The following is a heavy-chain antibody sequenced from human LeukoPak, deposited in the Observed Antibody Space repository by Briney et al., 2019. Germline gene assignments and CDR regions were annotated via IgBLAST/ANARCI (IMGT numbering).Heavy chain of an antibody. Sequence: GGSLRLSCAASGFTFSNYWMHWVRQDPGKGLVWVSYINPDGSNTNYADSVKGRFTISRDNAKNALYLQMNSLRAEDTAVYYCARDLVPFAVAGTGSAFDIWGQGTMVTVSS. CDR3: ARDLVPFAVAGTGSAFDI. CDR1: GFTFSNYW. CDR2: INPDGSNT. J-gene: IGHJ3*02. V-gene: IGHV3-74*01. D-gene: IGHD6-19*01.